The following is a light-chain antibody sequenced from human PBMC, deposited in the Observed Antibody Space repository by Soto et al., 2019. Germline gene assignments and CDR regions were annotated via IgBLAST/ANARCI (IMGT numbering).Light chain of an antibody. CDR1: QSVSSY. Sequence: EILMTQSPATLSVSPGERATLSCRASQSVSSYLAWYQQKPGQAPRLLIYDASNRATGIPARFSGSGSGTDFTLTISSLEPEDFAVYYCQQYGSSPPYTFGQGTKVDIK. CDR2: DAS. V-gene: IGKV3-11*01. J-gene: IGKJ2*01. CDR3: QQYGSSPPYT.